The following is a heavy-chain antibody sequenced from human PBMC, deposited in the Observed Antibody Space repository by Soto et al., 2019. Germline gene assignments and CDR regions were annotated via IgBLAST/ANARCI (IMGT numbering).Heavy chain of an antibody. J-gene: IGHJ4*02. Sequence: EVQLLESGGGLVQPGGSLRLSCAASGFPFSSYAMSWVRQAPGKGLEWVSAISGSGGSTYYADSVKGRFTISRDNSKNTLYLQMNSLRAEDTAVYYCAKTWSIVGAIAPGGYWGQGTLVTVSS. V-gene: IGHV3-23*01. CDR2: ISGSGGST. CDR1: GFPFSSYA. CDR3: AKTWSIVGAIAPGGY. D-gene: IGHD1-26*01.